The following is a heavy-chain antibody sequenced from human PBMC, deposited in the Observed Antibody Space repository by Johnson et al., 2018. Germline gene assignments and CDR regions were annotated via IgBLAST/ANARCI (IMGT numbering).Heavy chain of an antibody. CDR1: GFTFDDYA. CDR3: AKVSSGYLSNFQH. D-gene: IGHD3-22*01. Sequence: VQLVQSGGGLVQPGRSLRLSCAASGFTFDDYAMHWVRQAPGKGLEWVSGISWNSGSIGYADSVKGRFTISRDNAKNSLYLQMNSLRAEDTAVYYCAKVSSGYLSNFQHWGQGTLVTVSS. V-gene: IGHV3-9*01. J-gene: IGHJ1*01. CDR2: ISWNSGSI.